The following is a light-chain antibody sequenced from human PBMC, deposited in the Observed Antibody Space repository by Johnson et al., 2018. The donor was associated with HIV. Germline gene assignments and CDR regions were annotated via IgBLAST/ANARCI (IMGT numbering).Light chain of an antibody. Sequence: QSVLTQPPSVSAAPGQKVTISCSGNTCDIGNNYVSCHQQLPGTAPKLLIYDNNKRPSGIPDRISGSKSGTSATLGITGLQTGDEADYYCATWDSRLSAGHVFGTGTKVPVL. CDR2: DNN. CDR3: ATWDSRLSAGHV. CDR1: TCDIGNNY. V-gene: IGLV1-51*01. J-gene: IGLJ1*01.